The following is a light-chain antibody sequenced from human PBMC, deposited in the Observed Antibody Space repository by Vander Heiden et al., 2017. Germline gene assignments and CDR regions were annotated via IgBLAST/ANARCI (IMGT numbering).Light chain of an antibody. V-gene: IGLV3-21*02. J-gene: IGLJ2*01. Sequence: SYVLTQPPSVSVAPGQTARITCGGNNIGSKSWHWYQQRPGQAPLLVVYDDSDRPSGIPERFSGSNSGNTATLTISRVEARDEADYYCQVWDSSSDHVVFGGGTKLTVL. CDR3: QVWDSSSDHVV. CDR1: NIGSKS. CDR2: DDS.